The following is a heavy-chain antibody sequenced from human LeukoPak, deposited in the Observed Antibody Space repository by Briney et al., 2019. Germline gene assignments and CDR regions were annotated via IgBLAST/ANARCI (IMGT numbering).Heavy chain of an antibody. CDR3: ARHGLSSSGYYYWFDP. CDR2: IYYSGST. J-gene: IGHJ5*02. CDR1: GGSISSYY. D-gene: IGHD3-22*01. V-gene: IGHV4-59*08. Sequence: SETLSLTCTVSGGSISSYYWSWIRQPPGKGLEWIGYIYYSGSTNYNPSLKSRVTISVDTSKNQFSLKLSSVTAADTAVYYCARHGLSSSGYYYWFDPWGQGTLVTVSS.